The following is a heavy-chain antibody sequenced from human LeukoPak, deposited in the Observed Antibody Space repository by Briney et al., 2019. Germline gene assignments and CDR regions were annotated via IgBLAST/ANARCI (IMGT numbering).Heavy chain of an antibody. J-gene: IGHJ4*02. Sequence: SETLSLTCTVSGGSISSYYWSWIRQPPGKGLEWIGYIYYSGSTNYHPSLKSRVTISVDTSKNQFSLKVSSVTAADTAVYYCARAEGQLWLGERGYYFDYWGQGTLVTVSS. CDR3: ARAEGQLWLGERGYYFDY. CDR2: IYYSGST. D-gene: IGHD5-18*01. CDR1: GGSISSYY. V-gene: IGHV4-59*01.